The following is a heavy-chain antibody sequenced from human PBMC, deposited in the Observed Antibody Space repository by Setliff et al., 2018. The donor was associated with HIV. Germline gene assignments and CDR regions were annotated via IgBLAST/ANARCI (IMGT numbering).Heavy chain of an antibody. J-gene: IGHJ4*02. Sequence: SETLSLTCTVSGYSISSHYWSWIRQPPGKELEWIGYIFSSGSTTYNPSLKSRVTISIDTSKNQFSLKVSSVTAADTAVYYCARSLLPSITVAGTIGYWGQGSLVTVSS. D-gene: IGHD6-19*01. CDR1: GYSISSHY. V-gene: IGHV4-59*11. CDR3: ARSLLPSITVAGTIGY. CDR2: IFSSGST.